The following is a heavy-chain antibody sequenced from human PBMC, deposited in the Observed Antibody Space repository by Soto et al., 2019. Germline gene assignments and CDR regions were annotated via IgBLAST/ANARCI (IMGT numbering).Heavy chain of an antibody. CDR3: ARGIPDSSGWYYYYYYYGMDV. D-gene: IGHD6-19*01. CDR2: IIPIFGTA. J-gene: IGHJ6*02. Sequence: ASVKVSCKASGGTFSSYAISWVRQAPGQGLEWMGGIIPIFGTANYAQKFQGRVTITADESTSTAYMELSSLRAEDTAVYYCARGIPDSSGWYYYYYYYGMDVWGQGTTVTVS. CDR1: GGTFSSYA. V-gene: IGHV1-69*13.